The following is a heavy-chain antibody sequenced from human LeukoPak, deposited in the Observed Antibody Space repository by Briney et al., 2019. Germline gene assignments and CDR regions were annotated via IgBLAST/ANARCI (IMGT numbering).Heavy chain of an antibody. CDR2: ISSSSSYI. CDR3: ARASTYDILTGYFDY. V-gene: IGHV3-21*01. CDR1: GFTFSSYT. D-gene: IGHD3-9*01. J-gene: IGHJ4*02. Sequence: GGSLRLSCAAAGFTFSSYTMNWVRQAPGKGLEWVSSISSSSSYIYYAESVKGRFTMSRDNAKNSLYLQMNSLRAEDTAVYYCARASTYDILTGYFDYWGQGTLVTVSS.